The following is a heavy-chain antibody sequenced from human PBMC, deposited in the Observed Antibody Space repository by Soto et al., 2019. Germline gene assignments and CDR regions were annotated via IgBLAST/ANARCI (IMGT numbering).Heavy chain of an antibody. Sequence: PGESLKISCKGSGYMFTSYWIGWVRQMPGKGLEWMGIIHGGDSNTRYSPSFDGQVTISTDKSINTAYLQWSSLKASDTATYYCARRITSSTGWDYWGQGTLVTVSS. CDR2: IHGGDSNT. J-gene: IGHJ4*02. V-gene: IGHV5-51*01. D-gene: IGHD6-19*01. CDR1: GYMFTSYW. CDR3: ARRITSSTGWDY.